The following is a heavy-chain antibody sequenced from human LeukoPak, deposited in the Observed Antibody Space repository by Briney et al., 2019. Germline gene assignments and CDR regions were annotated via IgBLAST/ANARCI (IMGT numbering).Heavy chain of an antibody. V-gene: IGHV1-2*02. J-gene: IGHJ6*03. D-gene: IGHD3-3*01. Sequence: ASVKVSCKASGYTFTGYYMHWVRQAPGQGLEWMGWINPNSGGTNYAQKLQGRGTMTRDTSISTAYMELSRLRSDDTAVYYCARGYAVDYDFWTDYMDVGGKGPTVTVTS. CDR3: ARGYAVDYDFWTDYMDV. CDR1: GYTFTGYY. CDR2: INPNSGGT.